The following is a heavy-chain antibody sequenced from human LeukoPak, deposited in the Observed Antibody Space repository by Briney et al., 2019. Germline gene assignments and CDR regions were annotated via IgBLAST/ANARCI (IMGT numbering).Heavy chain of an antibody. CDR1: GGSISSSRYY. Sequence: SETLSLTCAVSGGSISSSRYYWGWIRQPPGKGLEWIGNIYYSGNTYYNPSLKSRVSISIDTSKKQFSLRMSSVTAADTAVYSCAERSAYESLFDYWGQGTLVTVSS. D-gene: IGHD5-12*01. CDR3: AERSAYESLFDY. V-gene: IGHV4-39*07. CDR2: IYYSGNT. J-gene: IGHJ4*02.